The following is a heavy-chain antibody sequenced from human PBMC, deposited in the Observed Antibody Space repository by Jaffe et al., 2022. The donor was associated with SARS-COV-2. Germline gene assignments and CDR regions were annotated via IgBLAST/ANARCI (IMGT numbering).Heavy chain of an antibody. CDR1: GFTFGSYA. CDR3: ARVLDTSKFMPNY. Sequence: EVQLSESGGGLVQPGGSLRLSCAASGFTFGSYAMTWVRQAPGKGLEWVSGVSGSGDSTYYADSVKGRFTVSRDNSRNTLYLQLNSLRAEDTAIYYCARVLDTSKFMPNYWGQGTLVTVSS. V-gene: IGHV3-23*01. CDR2: VSGSGDST. J-gene: IGHJ4*02. D-gene: IGHD5-18*01.